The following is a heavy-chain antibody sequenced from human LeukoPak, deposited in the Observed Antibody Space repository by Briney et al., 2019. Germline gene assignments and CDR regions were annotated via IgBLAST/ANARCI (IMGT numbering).Heavy chain of an antibody. J-gene: IGHJ6*03. CDR2: LWYDAYNK. Sequence: GRSLRLSCAASGFTFSGYGMHWVRQAPGKGLEGVAVLWYDAYNKYYADSVKGRFTISRDNSKNTLYLQMNSLRAEDTAVYYCARVAVAGTYYYYYMDVWGQGTTVTVSS. D-gene: IGHD6-19*01. CDR3: ARVAVAGTYYYYYMDV. V-gene: IGHV3-33*01. CDR1: GFTFSGYG.